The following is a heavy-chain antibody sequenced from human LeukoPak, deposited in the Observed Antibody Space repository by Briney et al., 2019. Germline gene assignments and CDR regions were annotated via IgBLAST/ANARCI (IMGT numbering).Heavy chain of an antibody. CDR1: GFTFSDYW. Sequence: SGGSLRLSCEASGFTFSDYWMSWVPQAPGKGLECVAIIKEDGSEKFYVCSVKRRFTISRDNAKNSLYLQMDNLRAEDTAVYYCTRAFSSWSDYFDYWGQGTLVTVSS. CDR3: TRAFSSWSDYFDY. V-gene: IGHV3-7*04. J-gene: IGHJ4*02. CDR2: IKEDGSEK. D-gene: IGHD6-13*01.